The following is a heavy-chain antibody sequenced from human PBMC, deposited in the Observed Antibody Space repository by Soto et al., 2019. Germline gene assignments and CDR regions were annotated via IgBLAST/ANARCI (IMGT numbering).Heavy chain of an antibody. J-gene: IGHJ4*02. CDR1: GFSLSTSGVG. CDR3: AHRRTYYDILTGYKSRDYFDY. D-gene: IGHD3-9*01. CDR2: IYWDDDK. Sequence: SGPTLVNPTQTLTLTCTFSGFSLSTSGVGVGWIRQPPGKALEWLALIYWDDDKRYSPSLKSRLTITKDTSKNQVVLTMTNMDPVDTATYYCAHRRTYYDILTGYKSRDYFDYWGQGTLVTVSS. V-gene: IGHV2-5*02.